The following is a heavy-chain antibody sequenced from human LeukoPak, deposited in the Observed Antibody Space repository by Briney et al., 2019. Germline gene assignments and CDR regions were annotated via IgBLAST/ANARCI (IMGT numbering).Heavy chain of an antibody. V-gene: IGHV3-30*18. CDR3: AKDHRPIRGVNPFDY. Sequence: GRSRRLSCAASGLTVSSYGMHWVRQAPGKGLEWVAVISYDGSNKYYADSVKGRFTISRDNSKNTLYLQMNSLRAEDTAVYYCAKDHRPIRGVNPFDYWGQGTLVTVSS. CDR1: GLTVSSYG. CDR2: ISYDGSNK. D-gene: IGHD3-10*01. J-gene: IGHJ4*02.